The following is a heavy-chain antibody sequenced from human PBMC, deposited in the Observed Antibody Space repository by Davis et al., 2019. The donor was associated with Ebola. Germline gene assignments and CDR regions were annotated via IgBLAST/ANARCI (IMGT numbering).Heavy chain of an antibody. Sequence: ASVKVSCKASGYTFTSYGISWVRQAPGQGLEWMGWINPHSGGTNFAQKFQGWVTMTRDTSISTAYMELSRLRSDDTAVYYCARDRGTTLTPGHYYYYYMDVWGKGTTVTVSS. CDR1: GYTFTSYG. V-gene: IGHV1-2*04. J-gene: IGHJ6*03. CDR3: ARDRGTTLTPGHYYYYYMDV. CDR2: INPHSGGT. D-gene: IGHD3-10*01.